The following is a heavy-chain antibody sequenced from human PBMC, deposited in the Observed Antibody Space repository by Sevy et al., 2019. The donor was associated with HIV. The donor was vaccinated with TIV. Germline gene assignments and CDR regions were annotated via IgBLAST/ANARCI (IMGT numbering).Heavy chain of an antibody. D-gene: IGHD6-6*01. V-gene: IGHV3-30*03. Sequence: GGSLRLSCAASGFTFSSYGMLWVRQAPGKGLEWVTSILYDGSNKYDVDSLKGRFTISRDNSKNMRYLQMNSLRVEDTAIYYCARGLAALPGYYYGLDVWGQGTTVTVSS. CDR2: ILYDGSNK. CDR3: ARGLAALPGYYYGLDV. CDR1: GFTFSSYG. J-gene: IGHJ6*02.